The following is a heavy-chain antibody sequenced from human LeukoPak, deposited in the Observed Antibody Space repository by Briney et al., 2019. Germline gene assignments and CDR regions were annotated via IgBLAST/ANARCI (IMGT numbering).Heavy chain of an antibody. Sequence: KPGGSLRLSCAASGFTFSSYSMNWVRQAPGKGLEWVSSISSSSSYIYYADSVKGRFTISRDNSKNTLYLQMNSLRAEDTAVYYCAKDMSTVSYFYYMDVWGKGTTVTISS. CDR1: GFTFSSYS. J-gene: IGHJ6*03. V-gene: IGHV3-21*01. CDR2: ISSSSSYI. CDR3: AKDMSTVSYFYYMDV. D-gene: IGHD4-17*01.